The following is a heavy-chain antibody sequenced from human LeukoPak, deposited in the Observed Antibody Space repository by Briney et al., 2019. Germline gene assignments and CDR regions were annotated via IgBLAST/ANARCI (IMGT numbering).Heavy chain of an antibody. J-gene: IGHJ4*02. CDR1: GYTFTSYD. D-gene: IGHD3-3*01. V-gene: IGHV1-8*01. Sequence: ASVKVSCKASGYTFTSYDINWVRQATGQGLEWRGWMNPNSGNTGYAQKFQGRVTMTRNTSISTAYMELSSLRSEDTAVYYCARLGDTYYDFWIGYWGQGTLVTVSS. CDR2: MNPNSGNT. CDR3: ARLGDTYYDFWIGY.